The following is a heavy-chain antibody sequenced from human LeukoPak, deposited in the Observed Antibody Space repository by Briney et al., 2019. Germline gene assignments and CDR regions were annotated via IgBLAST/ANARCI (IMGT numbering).Heavy chain of an antibody. Sequence: ASVKVSCKVSGYTLTELPMHWVRQAPGKGLEWMGGFDPEDGETIYAQKFQGRVTMTEDTSTDTAYMELSSLRSEDTAVYYCAISRFRYYYGAFDIWGQGTMVTVSS. J-gene: IGHJ3*02. CDR1: GYTLTELP. CDR3: AISRFRYYYGAFDI. CDR2: FDPEDGET. D-gene: IGHD3-10*01. V-gene: IGHV1-24*01.